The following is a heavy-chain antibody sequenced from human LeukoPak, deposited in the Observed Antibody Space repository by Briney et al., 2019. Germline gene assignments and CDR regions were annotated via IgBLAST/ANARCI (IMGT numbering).Heavy chain of an antibody. Sequence: PGGSLRLSCAASGFTFSSHGMIWVRQAPGKGLEWVSGISGSGGTTFYADSVKGRFIISRDNFKNTLYLQMNSLRAEDTAVYYCAKDVQGYSYRYFDYWGQGTLVTVSS. D-gene: IGHD5-18*01. CDR1: GFTFSSHG. V-gene: IGHV3-23*01. CDR2: ISGSGGTT. CDR3: AKDVQGYSYRYFDY. J-gene: IGHJ4*02.